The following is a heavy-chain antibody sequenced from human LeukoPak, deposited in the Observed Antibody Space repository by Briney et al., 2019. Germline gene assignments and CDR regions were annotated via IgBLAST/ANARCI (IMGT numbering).Heavy chain of an antibody. D-gene: IGHD3-10*01. Sequence: GTSLRLSCAASGFTFSSYAMYWVRQAPGKGLEWLAITSSDGGNKYYADSVKGRFTISRDNSKNTLYLQMNSLRTEDTAVYYCARDNSGSGSYIQLDYWGQGTRVTVSS. J-gene: IGHJ4*02. CDR1: GFTFSSYA. CDR3: ARDNSGSGSYIQLDY. V-gene: IGHV3-30-3*01. CDR2: TSSDGGNK.